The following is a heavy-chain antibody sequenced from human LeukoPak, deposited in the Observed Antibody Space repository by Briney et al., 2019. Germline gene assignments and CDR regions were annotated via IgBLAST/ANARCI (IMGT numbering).Heavy chain of an antibody. CDR3: ASYSVSSRRDY. Sequence: GGSLRLSCAASGLTVSTNYMSWVRQAPGKGLEWVSAIYAGGTTYYADSVKGRFTLSTDGSKNTLYLQINSLRAEDTAVYYCASYSVSSRRDYWGQGTLVTVSS. D-gene: IGHD5/OR15-5a*01. J-gene: IGHJ4*02. V-gene: IGHV3-53*01. CDR2: IYAGGTT. CDR1: GLTVSTNY.